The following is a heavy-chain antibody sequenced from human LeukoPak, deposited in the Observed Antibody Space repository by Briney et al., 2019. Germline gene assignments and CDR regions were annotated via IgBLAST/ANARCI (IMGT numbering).Heavy chain of an antibody. V-gene: IGHV1-46*01. D-gene: IGHD3-16*01. J-gene: IGHJ4*02. CDR2: INPSGGST. Sequence: GASVKVSCKASGYTFTSYYMHWVRQAPGQGLEWMGIINPSGGSTTYAQKFQDRVTMTRDTSTSTVYMELSSLRPGDTAVYYCAREGTLGELFPDDYWGQGTLVTVSS. CDR3: AREGTLGELFPDDY. CDR1: GYTFTSYY.